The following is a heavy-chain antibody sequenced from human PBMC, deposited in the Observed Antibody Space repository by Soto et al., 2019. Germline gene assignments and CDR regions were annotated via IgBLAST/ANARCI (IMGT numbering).Heavy chain of an antibody. CDR3: AKDILSGYSDSCAFDF. Sequence: SLRLSCVASGFTFDDYAMHWVRQVPGKGLEWVSGINWNSGSIGYADSVKGRFTISRDNAKNSPYLQMNSLGAEDTALYYCAKDILSGYSDSCAFDFWGQGTMVTVSS. D-gene: IGHD5-12*01. J-gene: IGHJ3*01. V-gene: IGHV3-9*01. CDR1: GFTFDDYA. CDR2: INWNSGSI.